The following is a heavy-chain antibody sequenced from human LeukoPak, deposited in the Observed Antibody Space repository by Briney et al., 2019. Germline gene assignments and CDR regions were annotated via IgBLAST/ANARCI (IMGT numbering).Heavy chain of an antibody. Sequence: GGPLRLSCAASGSTFSIYSMNWVRQAPGKGLEWVSCISSSSSHIFYADSVKGRFTISRDNAKNSLYLQINSLRAEDTAVYYCTRDRKMALDYWGQGTLVSAS. J-gene: IGHJ4*02. V-gene: IGHV3-21*01. CDR1: GSTFSIYS. CDR2: ISSSSSHI. CDR3: TRDRKMALDY. D-gene: IGHD5-24*01.